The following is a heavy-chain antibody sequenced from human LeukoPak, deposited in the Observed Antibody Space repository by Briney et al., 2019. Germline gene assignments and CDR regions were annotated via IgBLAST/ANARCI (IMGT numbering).Heavy chain of an antibody. CDR3: AKAGWITIFGVVSHFDY. J-gene: IGHJ4*02. V-gene: IGHV3-23*01. CDR1: GFTFSSYA. CDR2: ISGSGGST. D-gene: IGHD3-3*01. Sequence: GGSLRLSCAASGFTFSSYAMSWVRQAPGKGLEWVSAISGSGGSTYYADSVKGRFTISRDNSKNTLYLQVNSLRAEDTAVYYCAKAGWITIFGVVSHFDYWGQGTLVTVSS.